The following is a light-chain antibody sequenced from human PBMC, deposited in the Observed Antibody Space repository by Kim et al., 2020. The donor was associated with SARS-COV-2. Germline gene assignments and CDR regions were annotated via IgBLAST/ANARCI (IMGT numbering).Light chain of an antibody. CDR3: NTRDSSGNHLGVV. V-gene: IGLV3-19*01. CDR2: GKN. Sequence: GQTVRITCQGGSLRSYYASWYQQKPGQAPVLVIYGKNNRPSGIPDRFSGSSSGNTASLTITGAQAEDEADYYCNTRDSSGNHLGVVFGGGTQLTVL. J-gene: IGLJ2*01. CDR1: SLRSYY.